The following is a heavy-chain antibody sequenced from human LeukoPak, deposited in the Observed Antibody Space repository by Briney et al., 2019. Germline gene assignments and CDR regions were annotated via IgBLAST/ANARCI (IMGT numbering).Heavy chain of an antibody. J-gene: IGHJ4*02. Sequence: GSLRLSCAASGFTFSSYWMPWVRQAPGKGLVWVPRINSDGSSTSYADSVKGRFTISRDNAKNTLYLQMNSLRVEDTAVYYCARDKSKTGEFDYWGQGTLVTVSS. CDR3: ARDKSKTGEFDY. V-gene: IGHV3-74*01. D-gene: IGHD1-26*01. CDR1: GFTFSSYW. CDR2: INSDGSST.